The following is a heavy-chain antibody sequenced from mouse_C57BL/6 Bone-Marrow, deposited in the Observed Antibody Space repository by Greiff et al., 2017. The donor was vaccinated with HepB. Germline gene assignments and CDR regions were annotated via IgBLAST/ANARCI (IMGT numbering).Heavy chain of an antibody. CDR2: ISDGGSYT. CDR1: GFTFSSYA. D-gene: IGHD6-1*01. J-gene: IGHJ1*03. Sequence: EVQLVESGGGLVKPGGSLKLSCAASGFTFSSYAMSWVRQTPEKRLEWVATISDGGSYTYYPDNVKGRFTISRDNAKNNLYLQMSHLKSEDTAMYYCAREDSGPHVGYFDVWGTGTTVTVSS. CDR3: AREDSGPHVGYFDV. V-gene: IGHV5-4*01.